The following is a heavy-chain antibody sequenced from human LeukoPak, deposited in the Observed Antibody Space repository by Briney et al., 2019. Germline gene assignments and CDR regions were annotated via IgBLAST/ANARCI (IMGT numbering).Heavy chain of an antibody. J-gene: IGHJ4*02. Sequence: SETLSLTCAVYGGSFSGYYWSWIRQPPGKGLEWIGEINHSGSTNYNPSLKSRVTISVDTSKNQFSLKLSSVIAADTAVYYCARVYCSSTSCLYYFDCWGQGTLVTVSS. CDR1: GGSFSGYY. CDR3: ARVYCSSTSCLYYFDC. CDR2: INHSGST. D-gene: IGHD2-2*01. V-gene: IGHV4-34*01.